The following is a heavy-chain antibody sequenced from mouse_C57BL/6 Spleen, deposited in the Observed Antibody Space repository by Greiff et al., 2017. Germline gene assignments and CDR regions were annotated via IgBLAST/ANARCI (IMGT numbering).Heavy chain of an antibody. CDR2: ISDGGSYT. J-gene: IGHJ2*01. CDR3: ARANWVDFDY. CDR1: GFTFSSYA. D-gene: IGHD4-1*02. Sequence: EVHLVESGGGLVKPGGSLKLSCAASGFTFSSYAMSWVRQTPEKRLEWVATISDGGSYTYYPDNVKGRFTISRDNAKNNLYLQMSQLKSEDTAMYYCARANWVDFDYWGQGTTLTVSS. V-gene: IGHV5-4*01.